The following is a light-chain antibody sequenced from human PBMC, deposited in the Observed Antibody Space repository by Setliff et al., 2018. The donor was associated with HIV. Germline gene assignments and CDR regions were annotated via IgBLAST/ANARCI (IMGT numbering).Light chain of an antibody. CDR3: QVWDSTGDHYV. J-gene: IGLJ1*01. CDR1: SIGSKS. Sequence: SYELAQPPSESVAPGKTARITCGGNSIGSKSVHWYQQKPGQAPVMVVYDASDRPSGIPERFSGSKSGNTATLTISRVEAGDEADYYCQVWDSTGDHYVFGTGTKV. V-gene: IGLV3-21*03. CDR2: DAS.